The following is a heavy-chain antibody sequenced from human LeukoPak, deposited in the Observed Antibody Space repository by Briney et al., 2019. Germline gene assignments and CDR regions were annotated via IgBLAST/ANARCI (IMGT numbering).Heavy chain of an antibody. CDR1: GFTFSTYA. J-gene: IGHJ4*02. CDR2: ISGSGGST. CDR3: AKLLSGISSSSGGDY. Sequence: GGSLRLSCAASGFTFSTYAMSWVRQAPGKGLEWVSGISGSGGSTYYADSVKGRFTISRDNAKNSLYLQMNSLRAEDTAVYYCAKLLSGISSSSGGDYWGREPWSPSPQ. D-gene: IGHD6-6*01. V-gene: IGHV3-23*01.